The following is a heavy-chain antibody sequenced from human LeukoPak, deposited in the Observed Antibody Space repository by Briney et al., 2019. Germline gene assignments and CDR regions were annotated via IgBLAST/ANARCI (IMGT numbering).Heavy chain of an antibody. D-gene: IGHD1-26*01. J-gene: IGHJ6*02. CDR2: INPSGGST. Sequence: ASVKVSCKASGYTFTSYYMHWVRQAPGQGLEWMGIINPSGGSTSYAQKFQGRVTMTRDTSTSTVYMELSSLRSEDTAVYYCARFGYGGYNYYYGMDAWGQGTTVTVSS. V-gene: IGHV1-46*01. CDR1: GYTFTSYY. CDR3: ARFGYGGYNYYYGMDA.